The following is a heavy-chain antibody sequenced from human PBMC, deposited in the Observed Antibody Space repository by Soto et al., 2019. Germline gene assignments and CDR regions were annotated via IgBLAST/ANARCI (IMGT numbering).Heavy chain of an antibody. V-gene: IGHV4-34*01. J-gene: IGHJ6*03. CDR1: GGSFSGYQ. CDR3: ARGLILWFGVLSLRGGYYSYMDV. D-gene: IGHD3-10*01. CDR2: INDSGNI. Sequence: QVQLQQWGAGLLKPSETLSLTCAVSGGSFSGYQWTWIRQTPGKGLKWIGEINDSGNINYNPSHKRRVTILVDTAKKQISLKLSSVTAADTAVYYCARGLILWFGVLSLRGGYYSYMDVWGKGTTVTVSS.